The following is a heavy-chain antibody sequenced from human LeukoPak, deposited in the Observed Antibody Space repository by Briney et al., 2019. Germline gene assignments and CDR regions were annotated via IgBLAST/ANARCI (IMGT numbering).Heavy chain of an antibody. CDR2: INHSGST. V-gene: IGHV4-34*01. J-gene: IGHJ5*02. CDR3: ARSSPWDNWFDP. Sequence: SETLSLTCAVYGGSFSGYYWSWIRQPPGKGLEWIGEINHSGSTNYDPSLKSRVTISVDTSKNQFSLKLSSVTAADTAVYYCARSSPWDNWFDPWGQGTLVTVSS. D-gene: IGHD1-26*01. CDR1: GGSFSGYY.